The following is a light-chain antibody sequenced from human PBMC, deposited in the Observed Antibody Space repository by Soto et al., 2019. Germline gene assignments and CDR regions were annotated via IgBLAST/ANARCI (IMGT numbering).Light chain of an antibody. J-gene: IGKJ3*01. CDR3: QQYGSSPRFT. CDR1: QNIRGNE. CDR2: RGS. Sequence: VLTQSPGTLSLSPGERTTLSCRASQNIRGNELAWYQQKPGQPPRLLIYRGSSRAPGIPDRFSGRGSGTEFTLTISRLEPEDFAVYYCQQYGSSPRFTFGPGTKVDIK. V-gene: IGKV3-20*01.